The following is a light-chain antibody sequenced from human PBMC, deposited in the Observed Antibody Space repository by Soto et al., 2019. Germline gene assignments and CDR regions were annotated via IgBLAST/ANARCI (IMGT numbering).Light chain of an antibody. CDR2: ESS. V-gene: IGKV1-8*01. Sequence: AIRMTQSPSSLSASTGDRVTITCLASQGISTLLAWYQQKPGKAPKVLIYESSLLQSGVPSRFSGSGSGTEFTLTISSLQPEDFATYYCQQSYSTPITLGQGTRLEIK. CDR1: QGISTL. CDR3: QQSYSTPIT. J-gene: IGKJ5*01.